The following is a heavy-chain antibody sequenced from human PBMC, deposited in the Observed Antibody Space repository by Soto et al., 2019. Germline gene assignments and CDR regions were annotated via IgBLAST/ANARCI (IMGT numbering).Heavy chain of an antibody. CDR2: ISPYNGNT. Sequence: QVQLEQSGAEVKKPGASVKVSCKAAGYTFTSYGITWVRQAPGQGLEWMGWISPYNGNTNYAQKLQGRVTMTTETSTSTAHMELRSLRSDDTAVYYCARNEGSVADYWGQGTLVTVSS. CDR1: GYTFTSYG. D-gene: IGHD2-15*01. J-gene: IGHJ4*02. CDR3: ARNEGSVADY. V-gene: IGHV1-18*01.